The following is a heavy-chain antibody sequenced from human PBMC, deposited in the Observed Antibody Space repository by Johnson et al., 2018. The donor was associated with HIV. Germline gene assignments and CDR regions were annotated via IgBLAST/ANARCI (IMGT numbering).Heavy chain of an antibody. V-gene: IGHV3-48*02. CDR1: GFTFSSYG. Sequence: VQLVESGGGLVQPGGSLRLSCAASGFTFSSYGMHWVRQAPGKGLEWISYISSSGSTIKYADSVKGRFTISRDNSKSTLILQMNGLKDEDTAIYYCARELRGPDAFDIWGQGTMVTVSS. CDR3: ARELRGPDAFDI. J-gene: IGHJ3*02. CDR2: ISSSGSTI.